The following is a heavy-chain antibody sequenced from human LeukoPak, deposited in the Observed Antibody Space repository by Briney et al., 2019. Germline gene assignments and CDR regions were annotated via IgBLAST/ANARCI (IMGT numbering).Heavy chain of an antibody. CDR3: ARTTMLIVKDAFDV. J-gene: IGHJ3*01. CDR1: GFIFNSYG. CDR2: IWYDGGNR. V-gene: IGHV3-33*08. Sequence: GGSLRLSCVASGFIFNSYGMHWVRQAPGKGLEWVAVIWYDGGNRYYADSVKGRFTITRDNSNNTLYLQMSSLRVEDTAVYYCARTTMLIVKDAFDVWGHGTLVTVSS. D-gene: IGHD2/OR15-2a*01.